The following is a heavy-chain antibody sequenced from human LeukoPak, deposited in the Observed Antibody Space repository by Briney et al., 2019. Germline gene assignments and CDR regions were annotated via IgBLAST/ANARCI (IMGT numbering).Heavy chain of an antibody. CDR2: VSFDGRTK. J-gene: IGHJ4*02. Sequence: GGSLRLSCAASGFTFGSYGMHWVRQAPGKGLEWVAVVSFDGRTKYYAGPVKGRFTISRDNSQNTLYLQMNSLRAEDTAVYYCAKDGNTVTIFDYWGRGTLVTVSS. D-gene: IGHD4-17*01. CDR1: GFTFGSYG. CDR3: AKDGNTVTIFDY. V-gene: IGHV3-30*18.